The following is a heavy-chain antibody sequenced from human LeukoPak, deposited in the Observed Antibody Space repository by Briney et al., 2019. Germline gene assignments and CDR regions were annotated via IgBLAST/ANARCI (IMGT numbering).Heavy chain of an antibody. CDR3: ARFGYVAAVDL. D-gene: IGHD2-15*01. CDR2: INPAGTET. V-gene: IGHV3-7*01. Sequence: GSLRLSCAASGFSFSAYWMTWVRQAPGTGLEWVANINPAGTETYYVDPVKGRFTISRDNAKNLLYLQMNSLRAEDTAVYYCARFGYVAAVDLWGQGTLVTVSS. J-gene: IGHJ4*02. CDR1: GFSFSAYW.